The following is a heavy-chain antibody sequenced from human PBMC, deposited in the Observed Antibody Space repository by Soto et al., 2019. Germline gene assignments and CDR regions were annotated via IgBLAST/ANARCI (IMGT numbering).Heavy chain of an antibody. D-gene: IGHD2-15*01. Sequence: ASVKVSCKASGYTFTRYTMNWVRQAPGQRLERMGWINPDNGNTKSSQKFQDRVIITRDTSASTAYMDLSSLRSEDTAVYYCARGIATGQLDPWGQGTLVTVSS. V-gene: IGHV1-3*01. CDR1: GYTFTRYT. J-gene: IGHJ5*02. CDR2: INPDNGNT. CDR3: ARGIATGQLDP.